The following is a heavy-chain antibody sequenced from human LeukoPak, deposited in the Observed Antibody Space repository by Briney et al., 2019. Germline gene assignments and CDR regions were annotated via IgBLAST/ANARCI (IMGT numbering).Heavy chain of an antibody. D-gene: IGHD3-10*01. CDR2: IYPGDSDT. CDR1: GYSFTSYW. V-gene: IGHV5-51*01. Sequence: GESLKISCKGSGYSFTSYWIGWVRQMPGKGLEWMGIIYPGDSDTRYSPSFQGQVTISADESISTAYLQWSSLKASDTAMYYCARRMVRGVIVDAFDIWGQGTMVTVSS. CDR3: ARRMVRGVIVDAFDI. J-gene: IGHJ3*02.